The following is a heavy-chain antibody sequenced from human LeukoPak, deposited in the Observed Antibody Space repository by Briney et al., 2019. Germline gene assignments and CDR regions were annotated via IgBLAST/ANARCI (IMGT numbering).Heavy chain of an antibody. V-gene: IGHV1-69*04. CDR3: ARASARDTWDGHPGDYYYFGMDV. Sequence: AASVEVSCKASGGTFSSYAISWVRQAPGQGLEWMGRIIPTLGIADYAQKFQGRVTITADKSTTTAYMELSSLRSDDTAVYYCARASARDTWDGHPGDYYYFGMDVWGQGTTVSVSS. D-gene: IGHD2-15*01. J-gene: IGHJ6*02. CDR2: IIPTLGIA. CDR1: GGTFSSYA.